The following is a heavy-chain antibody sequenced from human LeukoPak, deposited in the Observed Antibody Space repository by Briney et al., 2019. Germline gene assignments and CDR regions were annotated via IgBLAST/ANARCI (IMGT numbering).Heavy chain of an antibody. D-gene: IGHD1-1*01. J-gene: IGHJ5*02. Sequence: SQTLSLTCTVSGGSISSGSYYWSWIRQPAGKGLEWIGRIYTSGSTNYNPSLKSRVTISVDTSKNQFSLKLSSVTAADTVVYYCARDLGILWFDPWGQGTLVTVSS. CDR2: IYTSGST. CDR3: ARDLGILWFDP. CDR1: GGSISSGSYY. V-gene: IGHV4-61*02.